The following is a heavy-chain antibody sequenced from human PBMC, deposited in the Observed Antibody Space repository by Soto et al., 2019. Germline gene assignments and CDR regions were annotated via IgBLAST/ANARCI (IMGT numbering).Heavy chain of an antibody. J-gene: IGHJ6*02. CDR1: GGTFSSYA. Sequence: QVQLVQSGAEVKKPGSSVKVSCKASGGTFSSYAISWVRQAPGQGLEWMGGIISIFGTANYAQKSQRRVTINADKSTSTAYMELSSLRSEDTAVYYCARGGGSESYSYYYYGMDVWGQGTTVTVSS. D-gene: IGHD3-10*01. CDR2: IISIFGTA. V-gene: IGHV1-69*06. CDR3: ARGGGSESYSYYYYGMDV.